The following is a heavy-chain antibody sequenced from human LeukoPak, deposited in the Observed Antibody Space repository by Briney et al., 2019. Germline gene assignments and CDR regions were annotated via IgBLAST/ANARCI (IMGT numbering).Heavy chain of an antibody. CDR2: IIPIFGTA. J-gene: IGHJ3*02. CDR1: GGTFSSYA. D-gene: IGHD6-6*01. CDR3: ARATYSSSSQYAFDI. V-gene: IGHV1-69*05. Sequence: SVKVSCKASGGTFSSYAISWVRQAPGQGLEWMGGIIPIFGTANYAQKFQGRVTITTDESTSTAYMELSSLRSEDTAVYYCARATYSSSSQYAFDIWGQGTMVTVSS.